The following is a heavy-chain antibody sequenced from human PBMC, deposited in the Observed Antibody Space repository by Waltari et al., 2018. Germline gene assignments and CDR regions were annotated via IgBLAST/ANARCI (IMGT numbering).Heavy chain of an antibody. J-gene: IGHJ3*02. Sequence: EVQLVESGGGLVQPGGSLRLSCAASGFIVSNNYMSWVRQAPGKGLEWVSVTKGGGNTFYSDSVKGRFTISTDDSSNTLSLQMNSLRVEDTAVYYCASDYWSGYRAFDIWGQGTMVTVSS. D-gene: IGHD3-3*01. CDR1: GFIVSNNY. CDR3: ASDYWSGYRAFDI. V-gene: IGHV3-66*01. CDR2: TKGGGNT.